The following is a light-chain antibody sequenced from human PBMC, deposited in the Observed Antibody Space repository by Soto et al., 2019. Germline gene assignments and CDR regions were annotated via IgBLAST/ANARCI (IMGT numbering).Light chain of an antibody. Sequence: EIGLTQSPGTLSLSPGETATLSCRASQSVSSTYLAWYQQKFGQAPRRLIHRASSRATGIPDRFSGSASGTGFTLIMSRLEPEDFALYYCQQYGSSSWTLGQGTKVEMK. CDR1: QSVSSTY. CDR2: RAS. V-gene: IGKV3-20*01. J-gene: IGKJ1*01. CDR3: QQYGSSSWT.